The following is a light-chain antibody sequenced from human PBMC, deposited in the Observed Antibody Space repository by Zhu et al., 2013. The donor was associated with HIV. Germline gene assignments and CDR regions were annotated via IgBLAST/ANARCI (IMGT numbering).Light chain of an antibody. CDR2: DVS. CDR3: QQAHSFPIT. Sequence: DIQMTQSPSTLSASVGDRVTITCRASQSISHWLAWYQQKPGKAPKLLIYDVSSLENGVPPRFSGSGSGTEFTLTISSLQPEDFATYYCQQAHSFPITFGQGTRLDIK. CDR1: QSISHW. V-gene: IGKV1-5*01. J-gene: IGKJ5*01.